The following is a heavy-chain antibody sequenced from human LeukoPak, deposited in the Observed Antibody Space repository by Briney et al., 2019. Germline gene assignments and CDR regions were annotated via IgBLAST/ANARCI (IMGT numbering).Heavy chain of an antibody. CDR2: IIPIFGTA. J-gene: IGHJ4*02. CDR3: AGRVMTTVTTKLHPLDY. CDR1: GGTFSSYA. V-gene: IGHV1-69*13. D-gene: IGHD4-17*01. Sequence: GASVKVSCKASGGTFSSYAISWVRPAPGQGLEWMGGIIPIFGTANYAQKFQGRVTITADESTSTAYMELSSLRSEDTAVYYCAGRVMTTVTTKLHPLDYWGQGTLVTVSS.